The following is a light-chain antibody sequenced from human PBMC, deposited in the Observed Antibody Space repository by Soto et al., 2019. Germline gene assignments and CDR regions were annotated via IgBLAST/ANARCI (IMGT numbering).Light chain of an antibody. CDR3: AAWDDSLSAYV. CDR2: TNT. CDR1: SSNVGITY. V-gene: IGLV1-47*01. Sequence: QAVVTQPPSASGTPGQRVTLSCSGSSSNVGITYVYWYQQLPGRAPKLLIYTNTQRPSGVPDRFSGSKSGTSASLAISGLRSEDEADYYCAAWDDSLSAYVFGTGTKLTVL. J-gene: IGLJ1*01.